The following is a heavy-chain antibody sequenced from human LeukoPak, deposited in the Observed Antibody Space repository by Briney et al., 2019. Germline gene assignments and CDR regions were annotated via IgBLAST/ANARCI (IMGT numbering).Heavy chain of an antibody. CDR3: ARDYGRDSNYWFDP. J-gene: IGHJ5*02. D-gene: IGHD4-11*01. V-gene: IGHV1-18*01. Sequence: ASEKVSCKASGYTFTSYGISWVRQAPGQGLGWMGWISAYNGNTNYAQKLQGRVTMTTDTSTSTAYMELRSLRSDDTAVYYCARDYGRDSNYWFDPWGQGTLVTVSS. CDR1: GYTFTSYG. CDR2: ISAYNGNT.